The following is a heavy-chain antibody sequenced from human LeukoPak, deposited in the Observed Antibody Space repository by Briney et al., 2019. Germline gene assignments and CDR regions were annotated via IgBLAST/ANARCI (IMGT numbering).Heavy chain of an antibody. D-gene: IGHD3-22*01. CDR3: ARDQYYDSSGSDAFDI. V-gene: IGHV3-30-3*01. CDR1: GFTLSRYA. Sequence: GGSLRLSCAASGFTLSRYAMHWVRQAPGKGLEWVAVISNDGNDKYHADSVEGRFTISRDNSKNTLYLQMNSLRAEDTAVYYCARDQYYDSSGSDAFDIWGQGTMVTVSS. CDR2: ISNDGNDK. J-gene: IGHJ3*02.